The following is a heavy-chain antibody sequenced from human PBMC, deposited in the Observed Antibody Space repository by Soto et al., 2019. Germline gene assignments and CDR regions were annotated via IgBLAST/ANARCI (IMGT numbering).Heavy chain of an antibody. J-gene: IGHJ4*02. CDR3: ARVARGRVVGATPPCFDY. CDR2: IYYSGST. D-gene: IGHD1-26*01. Sequence: SETLSLTCTVSGGSISSGIYYWSWIRQDPGTGLEWIGHIYYSGSTYYNPSLKSRVSISVDTSKNQFSLTLTSVTAADTAVYYCARVARGRVVGATPPCFDYWGQGTLVTVSS. CDR1: GGSISSGIYY. V-gene: IGHV4-31*03.